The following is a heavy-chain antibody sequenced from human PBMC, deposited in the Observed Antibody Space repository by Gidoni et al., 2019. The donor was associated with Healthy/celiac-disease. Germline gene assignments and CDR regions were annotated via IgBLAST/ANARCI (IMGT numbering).Heavy chain of an antibody. D-gene: IGHD3-16*02. CDR2: IYHSGST. CDR3: ARHGSLYYVWGSYRLGDYFDY. Sequence: GEIYHSGSTNYNPSLKSRVTISVDKSKNQFSLKLSSVTAADTAVYYCARHGSLYYVWGSYRLGDYFDYWGQGTLVTVSS. J-gene: IGHJ4*02. V-gene: IGHV4-4*02.